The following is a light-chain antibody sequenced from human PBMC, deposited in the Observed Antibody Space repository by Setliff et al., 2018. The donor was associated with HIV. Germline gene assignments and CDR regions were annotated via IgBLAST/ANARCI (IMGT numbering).Light chain of an antibody. CDR2: DVS. J-gene: IGLJ1*01. Sequence: LTQPASVSGSPGQSITISCTGTSSDVGGYNYVSWYQQHPGKAPKLMIYDVSKRPSGVSNRFSGSKSGNTASLTISGLQAEDEADYYCSSYTSSSTYVFGTGT. CDR3: SSYTSSSTYV. V-gene: IGLV2-14*01. CDR1: SSDVGGYNY.